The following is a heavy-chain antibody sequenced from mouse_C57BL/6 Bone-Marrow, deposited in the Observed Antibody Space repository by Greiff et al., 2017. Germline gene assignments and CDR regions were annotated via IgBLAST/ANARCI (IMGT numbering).Heavy chain of an antibody. J-gene: IGHJ4*01. CDR3: TRDGYYYAMDY. CDR2: IDPETGGT. V-gene: IGHV1-15*01. CDR1: GYTFTDYE. D-gene: IGHD2-3*01. Sequence: QVQLQQSGAELVRPGASVTLSCKASGYTFTDYEMHWVKQTPVHGLEWIGAIDPETGGTAYNQKFKGKAILTADKSSSTAYMELRSLTSEDSAVYYSTRDGYYYAMDYWGQGTSVTVSS.